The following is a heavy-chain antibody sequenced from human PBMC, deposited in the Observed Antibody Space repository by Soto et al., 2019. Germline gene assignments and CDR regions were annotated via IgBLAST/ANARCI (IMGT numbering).Heavy chain of an antibody. V-gene: IGHV4-39*01. CDR1: SDSFSSGDYF. CDR2: IYYSENT. CDR3: ATHPPYGPLDH. J-gene: IGHJ4*02. Sequence: SETLSLTCTVSSDSFSSGDYFWSWIRQTPGKGLEWIANIYYSENTYYNPSLKSRVTISVDTSKNQFSLRLTSVTAADTAVYYCATHPPYGPLDHWGQGTLVTVSS. D-gene: IGHD4-17*01.